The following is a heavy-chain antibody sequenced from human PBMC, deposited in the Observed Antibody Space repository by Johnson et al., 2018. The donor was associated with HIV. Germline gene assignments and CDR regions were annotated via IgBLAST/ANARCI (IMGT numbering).Heavy chain of an antibody. CDR2: IWFDGSNK. V-gene: IGHV3-33*01. J-gene: IGHJ3*02. Sequence: QVQLVESGGGVVQPGRSLRLSCAASGFTFSNYGMHWVRQAPGKGLEWVAVIWFDGSNKYYADSVKGRFTISRDNSKNTLYLQMNSLRAEDTAVYYCARDPQFGAFDIWGQGTMVTVSS. CDR1: GFTFSNYG. CDR3: ARDPQFGAFDI. D-gene: IGHD3-3*01.